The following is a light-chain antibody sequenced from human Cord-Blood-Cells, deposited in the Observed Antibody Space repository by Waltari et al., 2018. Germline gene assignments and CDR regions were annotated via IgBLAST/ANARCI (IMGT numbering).Light chain of an antibody. CDR2: GAP. Sequence: EIVLTQYPGTLSLSPGERATLSYRTRQSVSSSYLAWNQKKPGQAPRLLIYGAPIRTTGIPDRFSGSGFGTDFTLTISRLRPEDFAVYYCQHYVSSPRTFGQGTKVGIK. J-gene: IGKJ1*01. CDR1: QSVSSSY. CDR3: QHYVSSPRT. V-gene: IGKV3-20*01.